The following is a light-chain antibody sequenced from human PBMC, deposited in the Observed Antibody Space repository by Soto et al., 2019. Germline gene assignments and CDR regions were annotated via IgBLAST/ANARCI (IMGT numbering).Light chain of an antibody. V-gene: IGKV3-11*01. CDR2: DAS. J-gene: IGKJ5*01. CDR3: QQRSNGPTGIT. CDR1: QSVSSY. Sequence: ELVVTQSPATLSFSPGDRATLSCRASQSVSSYLAWYQQKPGQAPRLLIYDASNRATGIPARFSGSGSGTDFPLTISSLEAEDFAVYSCQQRSNGPTGITFGQGTRRE.